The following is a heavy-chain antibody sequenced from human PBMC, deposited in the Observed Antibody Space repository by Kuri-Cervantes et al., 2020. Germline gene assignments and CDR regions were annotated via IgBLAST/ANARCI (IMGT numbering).Heavy chain of an antibody. V-gene: IGHV1-2*02. CDR1: GYTFTAYH. CDR2: INPNRGGT. Sequence: ASVKVSCKASGYTFTAYHLHWVRQAPGQGLEWMGWINPNRGGTDYAQTFQGRVTMTRDTSISTAYMELSRLRSDDTAVYYCARGRYNFWSTYFHFWGQGTLVTVSS. CDR3: ARGRYNFWSTYFHF. J-gene: IGHJ4*02. D-gene: IGHD3-3*01.